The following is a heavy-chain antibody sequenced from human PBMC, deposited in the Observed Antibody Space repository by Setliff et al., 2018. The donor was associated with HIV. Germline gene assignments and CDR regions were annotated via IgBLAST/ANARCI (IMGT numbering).Heavy chain of an antibody. J-gene: IGHJ4*02. Sequence: SETLSLTCSVTGAPTSRDNYFWGWIRQPPGKGPEWIANIHSPGTVYYNPSLRSRVTISVDTSQSRFSLELTSVTAADTAVYYCARPSFGIGGGANFDSWGQGTLVTVSS. D-gene: IGHD3-3*01. CDR2: IHSPGTV. CDR1: GAPTSRDNYF. V-gene: IGHV4-39*01. CDR3: ARPSFGIGGGANFDS.